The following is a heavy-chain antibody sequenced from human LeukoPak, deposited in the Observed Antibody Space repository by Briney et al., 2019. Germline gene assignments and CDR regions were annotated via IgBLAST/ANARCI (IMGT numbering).Heavy chain of an antibody. Sequence: GGSLRLSCAASGFTFSSYGMSWVRQAPGKGLEWVSAISGSGGSTYYADSVKGRFTISRDNSKNTLYLQMNSLRAEDTAVYYCANADKYDYVWGSYFVYWGQGTLVTVSS. CDR2: ISGSGGST. CDR1: GFTFSSYG. D-gene: IGHD3-16*01. V-gene: IGHV3-23*01. CDR3: ANADKYDYVWGSYFVY. J-gene: IGHJ4*02.